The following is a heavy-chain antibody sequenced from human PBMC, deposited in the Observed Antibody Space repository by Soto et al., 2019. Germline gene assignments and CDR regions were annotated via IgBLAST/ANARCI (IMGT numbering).Heavy chain of an antibody. V-gene: IGHV3-11*06. CDR1: GFTFSDYY. J-gene: IGHJ5*02. CDR3: VRGGGGGLFDP. D-gene: IGHD2-15*01. Sequence: GGSLRLSCASSGFTFSDYYMSWIRQAPGKGLEWLSYISPGSRYPAYADTVKGRFTISRDNARRSLSLQMNSLTVDDTAIYYCVRGGGGGLFDPWGQGSMVTVSS. CDR2: ISPGSRYP.